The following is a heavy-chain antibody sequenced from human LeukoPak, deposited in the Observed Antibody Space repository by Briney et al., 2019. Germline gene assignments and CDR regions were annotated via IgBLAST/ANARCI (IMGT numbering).Heavy chain of an antibody. CDR1: GFTFSGYA. Sequence: GGSLRLSCAASGFTFSGYAMHWVRQAPGKGLEWVAVISYDGSNKYYADSVKGRFTISRDNSKNTLYLQMNSLRAEDTAIYYCARDLIDTTSLNWFDPWGQGTLVTVSS. V-gene: IGHV3-30-3*01. D-gene: IGHD2-2*01. J-gene: IGHJ5*02. CDR2: ISYDGSNK. CDR3: ARDLIDTTSLNWFDP.